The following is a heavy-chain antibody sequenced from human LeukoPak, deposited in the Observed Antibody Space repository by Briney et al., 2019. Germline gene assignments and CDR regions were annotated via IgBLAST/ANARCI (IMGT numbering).Heavy chain of an antibody. V-gene: IGHV3-23*01. D-gene: IGHD1-1*01. CDR3: AYLGLSSDWNDVPGPQIDY. CDR2: ISASGTIT. J-gene: IGHJ4*02. Sequence: GGSLRLSCAASGFTFTDFAMNWVRQAPGKGLEWVSTISASGTITYYADSVKGRCTISRDYSKNTVYLQMNSLRAEDTAVHYCAYLGLSSDWNDVPGPQIDYWGQGTLVTVSS. CDR1: GFTFTDFA.